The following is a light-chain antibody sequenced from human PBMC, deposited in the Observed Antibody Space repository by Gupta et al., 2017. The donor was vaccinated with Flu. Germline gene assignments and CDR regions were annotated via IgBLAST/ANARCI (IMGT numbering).Light chain of an antibody. CDR3: CSYTTSSTVV. V-gene: IGLV2-23*02. CDR1: SSDVGTYNL. CDR2: EVS. Sequence: SSDVGTYNLVSCYQHHPDKAPQLMIYEVSERPSGVSNRFSGSKSANTASLTISGIQAEDEADYYCCSYTTSSTVVFGGVT. J-gene: IGLJ2*01.